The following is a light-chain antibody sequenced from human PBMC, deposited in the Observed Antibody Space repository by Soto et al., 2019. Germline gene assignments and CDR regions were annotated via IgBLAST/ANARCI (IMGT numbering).Light chain of an antibody. CDR1: QRVITSY. V-gene: IGKV3-20*01. Sequence: IVFPQVPGTLSLSPGERATPSCRARQRVITSYIARYQQNPGQAPRLLIYGASSRATGIPDRFSGTGSGTDFTLTISRLEPEDFAVYYCQQYGSSSWTFGQGTKVDI. J-gene: IGKJ1*01. CDR2: GAS. CDR3: QQYGSSSWT.